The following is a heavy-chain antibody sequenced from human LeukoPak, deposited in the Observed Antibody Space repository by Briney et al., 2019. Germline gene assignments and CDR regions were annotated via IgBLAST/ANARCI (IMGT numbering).Heavy chain of an antibody. CDR1: GGSISSGSYY. CDR2: IYTSGST. Sequence: SQTLSLTCTVSGGSISSGSYYWSWIPQPAGKGMEWIGRIYTSGSTNYNPSLKGRVTISVDTSKNQFSLKLSSVTAADTAVYYCARDLGFYYDSSGYYHHDAFDIWGQGTMVTVS. J-gene: IGHJ3*02. V-gene: IGHV4-61*02. D-gene: IGHD3-22*01. CDR3: ARDLGFYYDSSGYYHHDAFDI.